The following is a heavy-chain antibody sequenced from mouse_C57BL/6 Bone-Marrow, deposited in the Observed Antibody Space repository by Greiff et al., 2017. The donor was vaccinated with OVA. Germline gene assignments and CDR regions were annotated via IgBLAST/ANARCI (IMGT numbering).Heavy chain of an antibody. D-gene: IGHD2-12*01. CDR3: ARNDFFFDY. Sequence: EVKLMESGPELVKPGASVKISCKASGYSFTGYYMNWVKQSPEKSLEWIGEINPSTGGTTYNQKFKAKATLTVDKSSSTAYMQLKRLTSEDSAVYYCARNDFFFDYWGQGTTLTVSS. CDR2: INPSTGGT. J-gene: IGHJ2*01. V-gene: IGHV1-42*01. CDR1: GYSFTGYY.